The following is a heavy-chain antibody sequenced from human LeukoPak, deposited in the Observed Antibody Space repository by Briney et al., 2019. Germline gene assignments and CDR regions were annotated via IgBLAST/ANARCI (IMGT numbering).Heavy chain of an antibody. D-gene: IGHD6-13*01. J-gene: IGHJ4*02. Sequence: ASVKVSCKASGYTFTSYGINWVRQAPGQGLEWMGWTSAYNGNTNYAQKVQGRVTMTTDTSTSTAYMELRSLRSDDMAVYYCAKAHYSVAAAGMSDDWGQGTLVTVSS. CDR3: AKAHYSVAAAGMSDD. CDR2: TSAYNGNT. V-gene: IGHV1-18*03. CDR1: GYTFTSYG.